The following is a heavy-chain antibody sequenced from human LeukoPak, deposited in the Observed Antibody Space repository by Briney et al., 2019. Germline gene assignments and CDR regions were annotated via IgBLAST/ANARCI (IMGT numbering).Heavy chain of an antibody. D-gene: IGHD6-19*01. V-gene: IGHV4-39*07. Sequence: SETLSLTCTVSGGSFSSSDYYWGWIRQPPGKGLEWIGSIYYIGSTYYNPSLKSRVTISVDTSKNQFSLKLSSVTAADTAVYYCARGIAVAGRGDYFDYWGQGTLVTVSS. CDR2: IYYIGST. J-gene: IGHJ4*02. CDR1: GGSFSSSDYY. CDR3: ARGIAVAGRGDYFDY.